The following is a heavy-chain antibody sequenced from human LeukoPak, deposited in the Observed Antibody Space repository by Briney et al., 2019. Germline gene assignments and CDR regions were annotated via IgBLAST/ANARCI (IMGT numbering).Heavy chain of an antibody. Sequence: SETLSLTCAVSGGSISSGGYSWSWIRQPPGKGLEWIGYIYHSGSTYYNPSLKSRVTISVDRSKNQFSLKLSSVTAADTAVYYCARKDGTVGDFDYWGQGTLVTVSS. CDR2: IYHSGST. V-gene: IGHV4-30-2*01. CDR1: GGSISSGGYS. CDR3: ARKDGTVGDFDY. J-gene: IGHJ4*02. D-gene: IGHD5-24*01.